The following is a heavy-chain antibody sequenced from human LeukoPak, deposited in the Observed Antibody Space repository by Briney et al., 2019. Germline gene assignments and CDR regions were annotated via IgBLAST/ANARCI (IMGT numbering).Heavy chain of an antibody. CDR3: ARDRSGSYLVTADYYMDV. CDR2: ISSSSSYI. Sequence: GGSLRLSCAASGFTFSSYSMNWVRQAPGKGLEWVSSISSSSSYIYYADSVKGRFTISRDNAKNSLYLQMNSLRAEDTAVYYCARDRSGSYLVTADYYMDVWGKGTTVTVSS. CDR1: GFTFSSYS. D-gene: IGHD1-26*01. J-gene: IGHJ6*03. V-gene: IGHV3-21*01.